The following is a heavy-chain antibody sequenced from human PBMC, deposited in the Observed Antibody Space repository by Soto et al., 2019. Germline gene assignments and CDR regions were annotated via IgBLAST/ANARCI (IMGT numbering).Heavy chain of an antibody. V-gene: IGHV3-48*03. Sequence: GGSLRLSCAASGFTFSSYEMNWVRQAPGKGLEWVSYISSSGSTIYYADSVKGRFTISRDNSKNTLSLQMNSLRAEDTAVYYCAKSLSTGTGDAFDIWGQGTMVTVSS. D-gene: IGHD1-1*01. CDR1: GFTFSSYE. J-gene: IGHJ3*02. CDR2: ISSSGSTI. CDR3: AKSLSTGTGDAFDI.